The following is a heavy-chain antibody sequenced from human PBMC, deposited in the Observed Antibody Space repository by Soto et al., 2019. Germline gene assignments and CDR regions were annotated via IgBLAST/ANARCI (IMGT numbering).Heavy chain of an antibody. CDR3: ARHSSAVVGPGDDCFDY. CDR2: IYYSGST. J-gene: IGHJ4*02. CDR1: GGSISSSSYY. V-gene: IGHV4-39*01. D-gene: IGHD2-15*01. Sequence: PSETLSLTCTVSGGSISSSSYYWGWIRQPPGKGLEWIGSIYYSGSTYYNPSLKSRVTISVDTSKNQFSLKLSSVTAADTAVYYCARHSSAVVGPGDDCFDYWGQGTLVTVSS.